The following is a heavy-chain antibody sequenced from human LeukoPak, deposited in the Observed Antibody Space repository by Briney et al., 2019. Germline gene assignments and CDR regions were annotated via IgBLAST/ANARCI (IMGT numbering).Heavy chain of an antibody. Sequence: GGSLRLSCAASGFAFGVAWMHWVRQAPGKGLVWVPVIKSDGSGTTYADSVKGRFTISRDNAKNTVYLQMNSLRDEDTAVYYCAKDYFGSLEYWGQGTLVTVSS. D-gene: IGHD2/OR15-2a*01. CDR3: AKDYFGSLEY. V-gene: IGHV3-74*03. J-gene: IGHJ4*02. CDR1: GFAFGVAW. CDR2: IKSDGSGT.